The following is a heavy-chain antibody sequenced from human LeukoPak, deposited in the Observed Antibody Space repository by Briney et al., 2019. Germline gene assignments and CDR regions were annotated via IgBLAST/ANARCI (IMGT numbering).Heavy chain of an antibody. CDR3: ARANLEEGYSGYVPY. V-gene: IGHV4-34*01. CDR1: GGSFSGYY. D-gene: IGHD5-12*01. CDR2: INHSGST. J-gene: IGHJ4*02. Sequence: SETLSLTCAGYGGSFSGYYWSWIRQPPGKGLEWIGEINHSGSTNYNPSLKSRVTISVDTSKNQFSLKLSSVTAADTAVYYCARANLEEGYSGYVPYWGQGTLVTVSS.